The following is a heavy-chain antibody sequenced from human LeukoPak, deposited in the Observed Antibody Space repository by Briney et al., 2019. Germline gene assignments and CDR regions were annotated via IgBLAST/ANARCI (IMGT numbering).Heavy chain of an antibody. D-gene: IGHD3-22*01. V-gene: IGHV3-30*18. CDR2: ISYDGSNK. CDR1: GFTFSSYG. J-gene: IGHJ4*02. Sequence: GGSLRLSCAASGFTFSSYGMHWVCQAPGKWLEWVAVISYDGSNKYYADSVKGRFTISRDNSKNTLYLQMNSLRAEDTAVYYCAKTPYYYDSSGYPRTDTYYFDYWGQGTLVTVSS. CDR3: AKTPYYYDSSGYPRTDTYYFDY.